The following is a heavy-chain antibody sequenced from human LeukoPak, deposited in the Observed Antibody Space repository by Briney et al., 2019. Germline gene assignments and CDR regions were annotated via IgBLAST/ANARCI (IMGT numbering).Heavy chain of an antibody. CDR2: ISAYNGNT. D-gene: IGHD3-10*01. CDR3: AREVSGGSGSSSNYYYYYMDV. CDR1: GYTFTSYG. Sequence: ASVKVSCKASGYTFTSYGISWVRQAPGHGLEWMGWISAYNGNTNYAQKLQGRVTMTTDTSTSTAYMELRSLRSDDTAVYYCAREVSGGSGSSSNYYYYYMDVWGKGTTLTVSS. J-gene: IGHJ6*03. V-gene: IGHV1-18*01.